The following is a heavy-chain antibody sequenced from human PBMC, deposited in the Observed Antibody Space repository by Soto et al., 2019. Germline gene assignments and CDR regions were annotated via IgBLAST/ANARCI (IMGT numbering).Heavy chain of an antibody. CDR1: GVSISNYC. CDR3: ARGHYDFWSGYFATIDY. V-gene: IGHV4-59*08. J-gene: IGHJ4*02. D-gene: IGHD3-3*01. Sequence: SETLSLTCTVSGVSISNYCWSWIRQPPGKGLEWIGYIHYSGSTKYNPSLKSRVTISADTSKNQFSLKLSSVTAADAAVYYCARGHYDFWSGYFATIDYWGQGTLVTVSS. CDR2: IHYSGST.